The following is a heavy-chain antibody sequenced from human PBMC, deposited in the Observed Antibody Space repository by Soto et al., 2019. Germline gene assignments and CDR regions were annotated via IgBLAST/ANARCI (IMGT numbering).Heavy chain of an antibody. CDR2: IIPIFDST. Sequence: SVRVSCKASANRFSTYGLSWVGQAPGQGLEWMGGIIPIFDSTTYAQKFEGRVTITADESTNTAYMELSSLRSEDTAIYYCARGREEAFGVILITYYAMDVWGQGTAVSVSS. J-gene: IGHJ6*01. V-gene: IGHV1-69*13. CDR1: ANRFSTYG. CDR3: ARGREEAFGVILITYYAMDV. D-gene: IGHD3-3*01.